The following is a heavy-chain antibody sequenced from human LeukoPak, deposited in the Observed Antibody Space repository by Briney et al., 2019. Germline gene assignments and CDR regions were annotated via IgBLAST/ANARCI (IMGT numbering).Heavy chain of an antibody. Sequence: EASVKVSCKASGYTFTSYYMHWVRQATGQGLEWMGIINPSGGSTSYAQKFQGRVTMTRDMSTSTVYMELNSLRAEDTAVYYCARDSRRWLRYPSSPFDYWGQGTLVTVSS. CDR1: GYTFTSYY. D-gene: IGHD5-24*01. J-gene: IGHJ4*02. V-gene: IGHV1-46*01. CDR2: INPSGGST. CDR3: ARDSRRWLRYPSSPFDY.